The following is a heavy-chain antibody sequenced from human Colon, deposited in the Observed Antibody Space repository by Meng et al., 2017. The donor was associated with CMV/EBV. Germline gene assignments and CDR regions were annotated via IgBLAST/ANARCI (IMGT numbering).Heavy chain of an antibody. Sequence: PCKTSGYRVPNPFIAWVRQGPGQGLEWMGYIGGYSGNPVYAQKFQARVTMTTDKSTDTAYMELRSLRSDDTAVYYCARGPGPNWFDSWGQGTLVTVSS. CDR1: GYRVPNPF. J-gene: IGHJ5*01. CDR2: IGGYSGNP. V-gene: IGHV1-18*01. CDR3: ARGPGPNWFDS.